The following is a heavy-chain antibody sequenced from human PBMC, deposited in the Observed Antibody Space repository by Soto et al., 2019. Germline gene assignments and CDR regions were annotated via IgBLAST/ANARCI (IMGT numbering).Heavy chain of an antibody. CDR2: IIPMFDTP. V-gene: IGHV1-69*12. CDR3: ARSGGLDRDFNY. J-gene: IGHJ4*02. CDR1: GGTFSSDY. Sequence: QVQLVQSGDEVKKPGSSAKVSWKASGGTFSSDYFSWVRLAPGQGLEWMGGIIPMFDTPIYAQKFQDRVTITADESTSTAYMQLSSLRSGDTAVYYCARSGGLDRDFNYWGQGSLVTVSS. D-gene: IGHD2-15*01.